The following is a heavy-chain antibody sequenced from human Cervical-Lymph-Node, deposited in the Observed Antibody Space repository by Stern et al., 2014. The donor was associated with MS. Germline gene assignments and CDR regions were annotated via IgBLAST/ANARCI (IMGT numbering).Heavy chain of an antibody. CDR3: ARPGDDTAKYGLDV. Sequence: EVQLVQSGAEVKKPGESLKISCKGSGYSFATYWIRWVRQMPGKGLEWLGVIYPGGADTRYSPSFQGQVTVSADKSISTAYLPWSSLKASDPAMYYCARPGDDTAKYGLDVWGQGTTVTVSS. CDR1: GYSFATYW. V-gene: IGHV5-51*03. CDR2: IYPGGADT. J-gene: IGHJ6*02. D-gene: IGHD5-18*01.